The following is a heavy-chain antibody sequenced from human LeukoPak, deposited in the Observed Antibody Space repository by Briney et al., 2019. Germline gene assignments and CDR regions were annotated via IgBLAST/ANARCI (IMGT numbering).Heavy chain of an antibody. V-gene: IGHV3-7*03. CDR2: IKPDGSAT. D-gene: IGHD6-19*01. CDR1: GFTLRSEW. J-gene: IGHJ4*02. Sequence: GGSLRLSCAASGFTLRSEWMSWLRQTPEKGLEWVANIKPDGSATAYVDSVKGRFTISRDNSKNTLYLQMNSLRAEDTAVYYCAKSQWLTFFDYWGQGTLVTVSS. CDR3: AKSQWLTFFDY.